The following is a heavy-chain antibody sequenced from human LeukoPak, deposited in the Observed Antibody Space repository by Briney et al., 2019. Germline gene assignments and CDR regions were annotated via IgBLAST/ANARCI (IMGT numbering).Heavy chain of an antibody. CDR1: GYTFTSYY. CDR2: INPSGGST. V-gene: IGHV1-46*01. J-gene: IGHJ5*02. Sequence: GASVKVSCKASGYTFTSYYMHWVRQAPGQGLEWMGIINPSGGSTSYAQKFQGRVTMTRDTSTSTVYMELSSLRSEDTAVYYCASLFSSGPLGGPWGQGTPVTVSS. D-gene: IGHD3-22*01. CDR3: ASLFSSGPLGGP.